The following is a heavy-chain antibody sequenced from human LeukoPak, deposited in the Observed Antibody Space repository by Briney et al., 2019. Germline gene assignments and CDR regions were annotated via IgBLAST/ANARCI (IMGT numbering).Heavy chain of an antibody. CDR1: GGSISSSSYY. Sequence: SETLSLTCTVSGGSISSSSYYWGWIRQPPGKGLEWIGSIYYSGSTYYNPSLKSRVTISVDTSKNQFSLKLSSVTAADTAVYYCARGHSYDFWSGYYRNWFDPWGQGTLVTVSS. CDR2: IYYSGST. CDR3: ARGHSYDFWSGYYRNWFDP. J-gene: IGHJ5*02. V-gene: IGHV4-39*07. D-gene: IGHD3-3*01.